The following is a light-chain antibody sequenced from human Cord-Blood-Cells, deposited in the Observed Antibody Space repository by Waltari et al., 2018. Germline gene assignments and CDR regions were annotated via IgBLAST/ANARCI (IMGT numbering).Light chain of an antibody. CDR3: AAWDDSLSGWV. CDR1: TTNTDARP. Sequence: LTRPPSPSGTPAQTATVSLSAGTTNTDARPPNWYQQLPGTAPKLLIYSNNQRPSGVPDRFSGSKSGTSASLAISGLRSEDEADYYCAAWDDSLSGWVFGGGTKLTVL. J-gene: IGLJ3*02. CDR2: SNN. V-gene: IGLV1-47*02.